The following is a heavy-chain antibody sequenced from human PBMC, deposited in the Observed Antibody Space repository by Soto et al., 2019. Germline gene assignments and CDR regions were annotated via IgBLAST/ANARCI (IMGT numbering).Heavy chain of an antibody. J-gene: IGHJ4*02. CDR2: MYHSGST. D-gene: IGHD3-22*01. V-gene: IGHV4-38-2*01. Sequence: SETLSLTCAVSGYSISIGYYCGCIRQPPGKGLQWIGNMYHSGSTYYNPSLKSRVTISIDTSKNQSSLKLSSVTAADEAVYYCARVSYFDGGGFYYYFDYWGQGTLVTVSS. CDR3: ARVSYFDGGGFYYYFDY. CDR1: GYSISIGYY.